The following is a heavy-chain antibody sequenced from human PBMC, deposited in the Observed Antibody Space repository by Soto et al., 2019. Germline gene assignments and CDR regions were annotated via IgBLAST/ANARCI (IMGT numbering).Heavy chain of an antibody. CDR2: IVVGSGNT. D-gene: IGHD3-22*01. Sequence: SVKVSCKASGFTFTSSAVQWVRQARGQRLEWIGWIVVGSGNTNYAQKFQERVTITRDMSTSTAYMELSSLRSEDTAGYYCAAYPDSYDSSGYSFGAFDIWGQGTTVPVSS. J-gene: IGHJ3*02. CDR1: GFTFTSSA. CDR3: AAYPDSYDSSGYSFGAFDI. V-gene: IGHV1-58*01.